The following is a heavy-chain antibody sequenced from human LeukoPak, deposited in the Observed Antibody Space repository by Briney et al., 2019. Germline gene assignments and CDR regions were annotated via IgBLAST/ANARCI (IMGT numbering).Heavy chain of an antibody. J-gene: IGHJ1*01. Sequence: HPGGSLRLSCEVSGFIFSRYEMNWVRQAPGQGLERVSYISTSGDTRHYADSVRGRFTISRDNASNSLYLQLNSRRAEDTGMYYGARDRGSGYFHLWGQGTLVTVSS. CDR2: ISTSGDTR. V-gene: IGHV3-48*03. CDR1: GFIFSRYE. CDR3: ARDRGSGYFHL. D-gene: IGHD2-15*01.